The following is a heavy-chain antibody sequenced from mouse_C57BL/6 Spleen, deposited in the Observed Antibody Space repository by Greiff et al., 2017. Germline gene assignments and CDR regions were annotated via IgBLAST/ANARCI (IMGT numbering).Heavy chain of an antibody. CDR1: GYTFTSYG. Sequence: VQRVESGAELARPGASVKLSCKASGYTFTSYGISWVKQRTGQGLEWIGEIYPRSGNTYYNEKFKGKATLTADKSSSTAYMELRSLTSEDSAVYFCARDSNYGYAMDYWGQGTSVTVSS. J-gene: IGHJ4*01. CDR2: IYPRSGNT. V-gene: IGHV1-81*01. D-gene: IGHD2-5*01. CDR3: ARDSNYGYAMDY.